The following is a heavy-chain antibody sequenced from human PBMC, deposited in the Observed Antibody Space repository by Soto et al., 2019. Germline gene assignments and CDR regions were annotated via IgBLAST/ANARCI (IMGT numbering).Heavy chain of an antibody. CDR3: AKAGPLHYDILTGYPLYYFDY. D-gene: IGHD3-9*01. Sequence: GGSLRLSCAASGFTFNTYSMNWVRQAPGKGLEWVSCISGSSSDRYYADSVKGRFTISRDNAKNSLYLQMNSLRAEDTAVYYCAKAGPLHYDILTGYPLYYFDYWGQGTLVTVSS. CDR1: GFTFNTYS. CDR2: ISGSSSDR. J-gene: IGHJ4*02. V-gene: IGHV3-21*04.